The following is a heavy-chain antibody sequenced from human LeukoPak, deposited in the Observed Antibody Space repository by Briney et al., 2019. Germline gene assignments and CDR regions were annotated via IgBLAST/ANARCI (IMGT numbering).Heavy chain of an antibody. CDR1: GFTFSSYW. CDR2: INWNGGST. Sequence: GGSLRLSCAASGFTFSSYWMSWVRQAPGKGLEWISGINWNGGSTGYADSVKGRFTISRDNAKNSLYLQMNSLRAEDTALYYCARDRWGSTAWGQGTLVTVSS. CDR3: ARDRWGSTA. J-gene: IGHJ5*02. V-gene: IGHV3-20*04. D-gene: IGHD3-16*01.